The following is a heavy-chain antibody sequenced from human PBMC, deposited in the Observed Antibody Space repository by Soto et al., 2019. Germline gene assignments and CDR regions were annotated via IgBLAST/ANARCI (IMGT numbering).Heavy chain of an antibody. CDR2: ISASGDNT. CDR1: GFTFSSYD. Sequence: EVQLLESGGDLVQPGGSLRLSCAASGFTFSSYDMSWVRQAPGKGLEWVSAISASGDNTYYANSENGRFTISIHNSKNGPYLRTNSLRAEDAAVYYCAKEPFFGYWGQGTLVAVAA. D-gene: IGHD3-10*01. J-gene: IGHJ4*02. CDR3: AKEPFFGY. V-gene: IGHV3-23*01.